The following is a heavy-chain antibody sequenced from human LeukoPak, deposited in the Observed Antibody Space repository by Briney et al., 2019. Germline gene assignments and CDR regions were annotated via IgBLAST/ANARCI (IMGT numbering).Heavy chain of an antibody. Sequence: GGSLRLSCVGSGFTFSSYWMSWVRQAPGKGLEWVANIKEYGSEKYYVDSVKGRFTASRDDAKNSLYLQMNSLRAEDTAVYYCARVGYCSSTSCLRDAFDIWGQGTMVTVSS. J-gene: IGHJ3*02. CDR2: IKEYGSEK. CDR1: GFTFSSYW. CDR3: ARVGYCSSTSCLRDAFDI. V-gene: IGHV3-7*01. D-gene: IGHD2-2*01.